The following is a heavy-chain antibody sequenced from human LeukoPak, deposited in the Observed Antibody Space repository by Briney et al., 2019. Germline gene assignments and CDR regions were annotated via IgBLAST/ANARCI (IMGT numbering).Heavy chain of an antibody. CDR1: GFSVSGNY. D-gene: IGHD1-26*01. J-gene: IGHJ4*02. CDR2: INSGGST. CDR3: ARYVSWDYFDY. Sequence: GGSLRLSCAASGFSVSGNYMSWVRQATGKGLEGVSVINSGGSTYYADPVKGRFTISRDNSKNTVYLQMIGLRVEDTAVYYCARYVSWDYFDYWGQGTLVTVSS. V-gene: IGHV3-53*01.